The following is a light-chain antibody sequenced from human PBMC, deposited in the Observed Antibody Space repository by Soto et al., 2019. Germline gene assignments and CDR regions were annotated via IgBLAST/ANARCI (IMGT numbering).Light chain of an antibody. J-gene: IGKJ3*01. CDR1: QSVSSN. CDR3: QQYNKWPLFT. V-gene: IGKV3-15*01. CDR2: AAS. Sequence: EIVMTQSPATLSASPGERATLSCRASQSVSSNLAWYQQRPGQAPRLLIYAASSRATGIPARFSGSGSGTEFTLSISSLQSEDFAVYYCQQYNKWPLFTFGPGTRVDVK.